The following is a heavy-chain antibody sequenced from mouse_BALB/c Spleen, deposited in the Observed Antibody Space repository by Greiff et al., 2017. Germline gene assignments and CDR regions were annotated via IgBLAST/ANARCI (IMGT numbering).Heavy chain of an antibody. CDR1: GYSITSGYY. CDR2: ISYDGSN. CDR3: ARAFYYDYAMDY. D-gene: IGHD2-4*01. V-gene: IGHV3-6*02. Sequence: EVKLQESGPGLVKPSQSLSLTCSVTGYSITSGYYWNWIRQFPGNKLEWMGYISYDGSNNYNPSLKNRISITRDTSKNQFFLKLNSVTTEDTATYYCARAFYYDYAMDYWGQGTSVTVSS. J-gene: IGHJ4*01.